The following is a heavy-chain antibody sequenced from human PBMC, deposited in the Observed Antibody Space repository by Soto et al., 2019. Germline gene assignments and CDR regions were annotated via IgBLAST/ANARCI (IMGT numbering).Heavy chain of an antibody. D-gene: IGHD3-22*01. V-gene: IGHV4-39*01. Sequence: SETLSLTRSVSGDSISNNNYYWRWIRQPPGRALEWIGSLHHSGSTYYNPSLKSRVTISADTTKTQFSLKLRSVTAADTAVYYCARQGITMIVVVVTDNWFDPWGQGTLVTVS. CDR1: GDSISNNNYY. CDR2: LHHSGST. J-gene: IGHJ5*02. CDR3: ARQGITMIVVVVTDNWFDP.